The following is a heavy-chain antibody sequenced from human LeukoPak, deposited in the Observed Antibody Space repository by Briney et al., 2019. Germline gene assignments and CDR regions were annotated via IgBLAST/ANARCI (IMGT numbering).Heavy chain of an antibody. D-gene: IGHD3-3*01. CDR3: ARDYDFWSGGNWFDP. CDR2: IYYSGST. CDR1: GGSISSYY. J-gene: IGHJ5*02. V-gene: IGHV4-59*01. Sequence: SETLSLTXTVSGGSISSYYWSWIRQSPGKGLEWIVYIYYSGSTNYNPSLKSRVTISVNTSKNQFSLKLSSVTAADTAVYYCARDYDFWSGGNWFDPWGQGTLVTVSS.